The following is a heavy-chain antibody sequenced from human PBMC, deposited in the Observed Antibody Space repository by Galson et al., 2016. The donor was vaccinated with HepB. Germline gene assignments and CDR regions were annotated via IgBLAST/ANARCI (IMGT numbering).Heavy chain of an antibody. Sequence: SLRLSCAASGFIFSTYWLSWVRQAPGKGLEWVANIKQAGSEKYYVDSVKGRFTISRDNAKKSLFLQMNSLRVEDTAVYYCAKDDETYGDPDFWGQGTLVTVSS. D-gene: IGHD4-17*01. CDR3: AKDDETYGDPDF. CDR2: IKQAGSEK. V-gene: IGHV3-7*03. J-gene: IGHJ4*02. CDR1: GFIFSTYW.